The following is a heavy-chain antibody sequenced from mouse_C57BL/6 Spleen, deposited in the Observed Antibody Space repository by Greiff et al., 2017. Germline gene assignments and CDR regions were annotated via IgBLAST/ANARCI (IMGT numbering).Heavy chain of an antibody. J-gene: IGHJ2*01. D-gene: IGHD2-1*01. CDR2: VHPNSGST. CDR3: ARAYGNHGLLDY. V-gene: IGHV1-64*01. Sequence: QVQLQQPGAELVKPGASVKLSCKASGYTFTSYWMHWVKQRPGQGLEWIGMVHPNSGSTNYNEKFKSKATLTVDKSSSTAYMQLSSLTSEDSAVYYCARAYGNHGLLDYWGQGTTLTVSS. CDR1: GYTFTSYW.